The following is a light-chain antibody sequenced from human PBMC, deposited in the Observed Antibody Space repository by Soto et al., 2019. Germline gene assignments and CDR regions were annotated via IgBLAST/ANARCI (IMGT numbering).Light chain of an antibody. CDR2: KVS. CDR1: QGLVFSDGNIY. CDR3: MHGTRLLWT. J-gene: IGKJ1*01. Sequence: EVVLTQSPLSPPAALGQPASISCCSSQGLVFSDGNIYLNWFQHRPGQSSTGLVYKVSNRDTGVPDRFTGDRLGDAVTLNFSRVEAGDVGVDYWMHGTRLLWTFGQGTKVEIK. V-gene: IGKV2-30*01.